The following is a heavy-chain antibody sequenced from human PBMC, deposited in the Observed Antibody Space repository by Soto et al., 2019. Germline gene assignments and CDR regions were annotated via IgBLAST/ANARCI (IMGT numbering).Heavy chain of an antibody. Sequence: QVQLVQSAADVKKPGASVRVSCEANGFTFRSYAVHWLRQAPGQRFEWMGWVNAGNGNTKYSQKFQGRLSLTRDTSASASYMELHSLKSEDTSVYYCALGLAALLGWFEAWGQGTLISVSS. J-gene: IGHJ5*02. CDR1: GFTFRSYA. D-gene: IGHD3-9*01. CDR2: VNAGNGNT. V-gene: IGHV1-3*01. CDR3: ALGLAALLGWFEA.